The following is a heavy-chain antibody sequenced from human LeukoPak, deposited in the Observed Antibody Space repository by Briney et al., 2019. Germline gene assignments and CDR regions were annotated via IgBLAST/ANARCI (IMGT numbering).Heavy chain of an antibody. CDR2: ISSSSSYI. CDR3: ARGIAARPGY. V-gene: IGHV3-21*01. Sequence: KPGXSLRLSCAASGFTFSSYSMNWVRQAPGKGLEWVSSISSSSSYIYYADSVKGRFTISRDNAKNSLYLQMNSLRAEDTAVYYCARGIAARPGYWGQGTLVTVSS. D-gene: IGHD6-6*01. CDR1: GFTFSSYS. J-gene: IGHJ4*02.